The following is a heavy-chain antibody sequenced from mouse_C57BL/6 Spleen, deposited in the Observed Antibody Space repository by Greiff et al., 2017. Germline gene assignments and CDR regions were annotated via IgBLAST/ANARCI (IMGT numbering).Heavy chain of an antibody. J-gene: IGHJ3*01. D-gene: IGHD2-4*01. CDR3: AREGVYYDYTWCAY. CDR1: GYTFTSYW. CDR2: IHPNSGST. V-gene: IGHV1-64*01. Sequence: VQLQQPGAELVKPGASVKLSCKASGYTFTSYWMHWVKPRPGQGLEWIGMIHPNSGSTNYNEKFKSKATLTVDKSSSTAYMQRSSLTSEDSAVYYCAREGVYYDYTWCAYWGQGTLVTVSA.